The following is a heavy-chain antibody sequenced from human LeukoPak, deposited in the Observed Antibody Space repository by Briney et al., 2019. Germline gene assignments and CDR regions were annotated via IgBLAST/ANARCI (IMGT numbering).Heavy chain of an antibody. V-gene: IGHV3-48*03. CDR3: ARARASYNPFDY. CDR1: GFTFSSYE. CDR2: ISSSGSTI. D-gene: IGHD5-24*01. Sequence: GGSLRLSCAASGFTFSSYEMNWVRQAPGKGLEWVSYISSSGSTIYYADSVKGRFTISRDNAKNSLYLQMNSLRAEDTAVYYCARARASYNPFDYWGQGTLVTVSS. J-gene: IGHJ4*02.